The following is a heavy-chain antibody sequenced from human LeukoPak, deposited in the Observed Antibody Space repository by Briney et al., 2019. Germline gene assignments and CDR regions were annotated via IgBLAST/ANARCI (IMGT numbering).Heavy chain of an antibody. D-gene: IGHD2-8*01. CDR1: GYTFTSYD. J-gene: IGHJ6*03. CDR2: MNPNSGNT. CDR3: AREGCTNGVCYPYYYYYMDV. Sequence: SVKVSCKASGYTFTSYDIDWVPQATGQGLEWMGWMNPNSGNTGYAQKFQGRVTITRNTSISTAYMELSSLRSEDTAVYYSAREGCTNGVCYPYYYYYMDVWGKGTTVTVSS. V-gene: IGHV1-8*03.